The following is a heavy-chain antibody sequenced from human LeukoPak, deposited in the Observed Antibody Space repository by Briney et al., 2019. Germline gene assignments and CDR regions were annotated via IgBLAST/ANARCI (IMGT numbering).Heavy chain of an antibody. V-gene: IGHV3-23*01. CDR1: GFTFSSYA. D-gene: IGHD1-26*01. CDR3: ASIVGATTDPGY. Sequence: GGSLRLSCAASGFTFSSYAMSWVRQAPGKGLEWVSAISGSGGSTYYADSVKGRFTISRDNSKNTLYLQMNSLRAEDTAVYYCASIVGATTDPGYWGQGTLVTVSS. J-gene: IGHJ4*02. CDR2: ISGSGGST.